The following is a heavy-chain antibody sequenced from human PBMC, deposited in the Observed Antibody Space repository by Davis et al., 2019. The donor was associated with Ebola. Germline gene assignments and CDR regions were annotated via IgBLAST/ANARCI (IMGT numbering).Heavy chain of an antibody. CDR3: ARDPMTQSDY. CDR1: GGSISSYY. V-gene: IGHV4-59*01. J-gene: IGHJ4*02. CDR2: IYYSGST. D-gene: IGHD3-22*01. Sequence: MPSETLSLTCTVSGGSISSYYWSWIRQPPGKGLEWIGYIYYSGSTNYNPSLKSRVTISVDTSKNQFSLKLSSVTAADTAVYYCARDPMTQSDYWGQGTLVTVSS.